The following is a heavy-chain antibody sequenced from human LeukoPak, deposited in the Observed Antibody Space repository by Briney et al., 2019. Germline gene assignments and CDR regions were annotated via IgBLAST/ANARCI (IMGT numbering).Heavy chain of an antibody. CDR2: INHSGST. Sequence: SETLSLTCAVYGGSFSGYYWSWIRQPPGKGLEWTGEINHSGSTNYNPSLKSRVTISVDTSKNQFSLELSSVTAADTAVYYCATKPLYDFWNGYQNWFDPWGQGTLVTVSS. D-gene: IGHD3-3*01. V-gene: IGHV4-34*01. CDR3: ATKPLYDFWNGYQNWFDP. CDR1: GGSFSGYY. J-gene: IGHJ5*02.